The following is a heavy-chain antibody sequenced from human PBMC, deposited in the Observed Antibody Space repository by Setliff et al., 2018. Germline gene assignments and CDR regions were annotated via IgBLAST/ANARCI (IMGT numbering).Heavy chain of an antibody. CDR3: AADYGDRDSFDY. CDR1: GGSLTTYY. D-gene: IGHD4-17*01. J-gene: IGHJ4*02. V-gene: IGHV4-34*01. Sequence: KPSETLSLTCSVYGGSLTTYYWGWIRRPPGKGLEWIGEINHSESTNYNPALKSRVTISIDTSRNQFSLKLNSVTAADTAVYYCAADYGDRDSFDYWGQGTLVTVSS. CDR2: INHSEST.